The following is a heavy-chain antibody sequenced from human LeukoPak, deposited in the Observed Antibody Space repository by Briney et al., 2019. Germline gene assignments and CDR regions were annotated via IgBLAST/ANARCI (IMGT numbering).Heavy chain of an antibody. CDR3: ARERPYSSGWYAY. Sequence: ASVKVSCKASGGTFSSYAISWVRQAPGQGLEWVGGIIPIFGTANYAQKFQGRVSITADKSTSTAYMELSSLRSEDTAVYYCARERPYSSGWYAYWGQGTLVTVSS. CDR1: GGTFSSYA. V-gene: IGHV1-69*06. D-gene: IGHD6-19*01. J-gene: IGHJ4*02. CDR2: IIPIFGTA.